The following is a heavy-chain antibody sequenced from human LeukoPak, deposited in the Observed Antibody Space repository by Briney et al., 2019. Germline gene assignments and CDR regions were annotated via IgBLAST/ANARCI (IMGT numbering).Heavy chain of an antibody. CDR1: GGSISGYY. D-gene: IGHD2-21*01. CDR3: ARDPNSAL. CDR2: IYTSGST. J-gene: IGHJ4*02. V-gene: IGHV4-4*07. Sequence: PSETLSLTCTVSGGSISGYYWSWVRQPAGKELEWIGRIYTSGSTNYNYNPSLKSRVTLSVDTSKNQFSLKLSSVTAADTAVYYCARDPNSALWGQGTLVTVSS.